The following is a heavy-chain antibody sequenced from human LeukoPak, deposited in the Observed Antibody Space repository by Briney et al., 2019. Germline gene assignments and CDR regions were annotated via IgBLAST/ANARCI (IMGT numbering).Heavy chain of an antibody. CDR1: GFTFSSYA. CDR3: ARFSSDYYYYGMDV. D-gene: IGHD6-6*01. Sequence: GGSLRLSCAASGFTFSSYAMSWVRQAPGKGLEWVSAISGSGGSTYYADSAKGRFTISRDNSKNTLYLQMNSLRAEDTAVYYCARFSSDYYYYGMDVWGQGTTVTVSS. J-gene: IGHJ6*02. V-gene: IGHV3-23*01. CDR2: ISGSGGST.